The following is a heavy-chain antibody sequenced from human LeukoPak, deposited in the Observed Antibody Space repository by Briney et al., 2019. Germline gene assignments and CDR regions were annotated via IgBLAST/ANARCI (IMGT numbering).Heavy chain of an antibody. V-gene: IGHV3-23*01. CDR1: GFTFGSNP. CDR2: ISGSGGST. J-gene: IGHJ4*02. CDR3: AKDLSPYDSSGYPAPADY. Sequence: GGSWRPSVPASGFTFGSNPMSWFRQPPGKGLEWVSPISGSGGSTYYADSVKGRFTISRDNSKNTLYLQMDSLRAEDTAVYYCAKDLSPYDSSGYPAPADYWGQGTLVTVSS. D-gene: IGHD3-22*01.